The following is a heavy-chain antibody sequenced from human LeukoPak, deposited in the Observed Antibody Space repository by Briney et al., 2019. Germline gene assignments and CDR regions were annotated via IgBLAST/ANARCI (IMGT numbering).Heavy chain of an antibody. Sequence: GGSLRLSCAASGFTFDDYAMHWVRQAPGKGLEWVSGISWNSGSIGYADSVKGRFTISRDNAKNSLYLQMNCLRAEDMALYYCAKQRCSSTSCPLDYWGQGTLVTVSS. V-gene: IGHV3-9*03. CDR1: GFTFDDYA. CDR3: AKQRCSSTSCPLDY. D-gene: IGHD2-2*01. J-gene: IGHJ4*02. CDR2: ISWNSGSI.